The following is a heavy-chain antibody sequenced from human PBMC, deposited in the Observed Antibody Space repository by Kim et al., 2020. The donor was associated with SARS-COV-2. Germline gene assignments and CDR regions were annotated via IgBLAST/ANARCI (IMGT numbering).Heavy chain of an antibody. Sequence: GGSLRLSCAASGFTFSSYEMNWVRQAPGKGLEWVSYISSGGGTKYSAASVKGRFTISRDNAKNPLHLQMNSLRAEDTAVYYCAKEPGYSTGCNGRFDS. CDR3: AKEPGYSTGCNGRFDS. CDR1: GFTFSSYE. J-gene: IGHJ5*01. CDR2: ISSGGGTK. V-gene: IGHV3-48*03. D-gene: IGHD6-25*01.